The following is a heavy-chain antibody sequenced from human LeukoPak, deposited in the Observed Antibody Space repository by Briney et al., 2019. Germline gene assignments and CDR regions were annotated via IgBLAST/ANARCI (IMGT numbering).Heavy chain of an antibody. J-gene: IGHJ3*02. D-gene: IGHD4-17*01. CDR3: AGRNYGDTPLEAFDI. V-gene: IGHV4-39*07. Sequence: SETLSLTCTVSGGSISSSSYYWGWIRQPPGKGLEWIGSIYYSGSTYYNPSLKSRVTISVDTSKNQFSLKLSSVTAADTAVYYCAGRNYGDTPLEAFDIWGQGTMVTVSS. CDR2: IYYSGST. CDR1: GGSISSSSYY.